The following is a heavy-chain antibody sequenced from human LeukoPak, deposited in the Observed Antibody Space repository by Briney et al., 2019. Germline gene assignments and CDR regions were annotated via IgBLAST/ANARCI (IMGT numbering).Heavy chain of an antibody. CDR1: GYSISSGYY. V-gene: IGHV4-38-2*02. J-gene: IGHJ4*02. CDR3: ARVHMLVVATFDY. D-gene: IGHD3-22*01. CDR2: IYHSGST. Sequence: SETLSLTCTVSGYSISSGYYWGWIRQPPGKGLEWIGSIYHSGSTYYNPSLKSRVTISVDTSKNQFSLKLSSVTAADTAVYYCARVHMLVVATFDYWGQGTLVTVSS.